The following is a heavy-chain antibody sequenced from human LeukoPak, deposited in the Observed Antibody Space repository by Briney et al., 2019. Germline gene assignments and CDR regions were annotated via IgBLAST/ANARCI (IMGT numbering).Heavy chain of an antibody. J-gene: IGHJ4*02. V-gene: IGHV3-23*01. D-gene: IGHD6-13*01. CDR2: IIGSAVNT. Sequence: GGSLRLSCGASGLTVSSYGMSWVRQAPGKGLEWVSTIIGSAVNTYYADSVKGRFTISRDDSKNTVYLQMNSLRPDDTAVYYCARGIAPGATPPLDYGGQGILVTVSS. CDR1: GLTVSSYG. CDR3: ARGIAPGATPPLDY.